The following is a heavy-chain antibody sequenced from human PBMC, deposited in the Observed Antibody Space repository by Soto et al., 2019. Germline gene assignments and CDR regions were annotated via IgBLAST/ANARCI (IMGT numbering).Heavy chain of an antibody. CDR1: GFTFSSYT. J-gene: IGHJ5*02. CDR2: ISSSGSYI. Sequence: GGSLRLSCAASGFTFSSYTMNWARQAPGKGLEWVSSISSSGSYIHYADSVKGRFTISRDNAKNSLFLQMDSLRAEDTAVYYCARDVETSMDGLNYFDPWGQGTLVTVSS. V-gene: IGHV3-21*01. D-gene: IGHD5-18*01. CDR3: ARDVETSMDGLNYFDP.